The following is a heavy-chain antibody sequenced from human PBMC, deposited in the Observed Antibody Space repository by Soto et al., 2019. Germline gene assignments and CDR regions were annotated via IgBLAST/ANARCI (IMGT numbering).Heavy chain of an antibody. V-gene: IGHV3-74*01. CDR3: AKGPPTSGYYYVGDN. CDR2: ISPDGRSS. J-gene: IGHJ4*02. CDR1: GFSFSSYW. D-gene: IGHD3-22*01. Sequence: PGGSLRLSCTASGFSFSSYWMHWVRQTPGKGLVWVSRISPDGRSSSYADSVKGRFSISRDNAKDTLYLQMNSLRVEDTAVYYCAKGPPTSGYYYVGDNWGQGTLVTVSS.